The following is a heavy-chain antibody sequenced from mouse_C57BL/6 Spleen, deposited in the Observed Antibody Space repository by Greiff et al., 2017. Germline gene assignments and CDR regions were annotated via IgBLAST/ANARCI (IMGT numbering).Heavy chain of an antibody. CDR3: ARNGYYSNNYFDY. J-gene: IGHJ2*01. D-gene: IGHD2-5*01. CDR1: GYAFSSSW. Sequence: QVQLKESGPELVKPGASVKISCKASGYAFSSSWMNWVKQRPGKGLEWIGRIYPGDGDTNYNGKFKGKATLTADKSSSTAYMQLSSLTSEDSAVYFCARNGYYSNNYFDYWGQGTTLTVSS. CDR2: IYPGDGDT. V-gene: IGHV1-82*01.